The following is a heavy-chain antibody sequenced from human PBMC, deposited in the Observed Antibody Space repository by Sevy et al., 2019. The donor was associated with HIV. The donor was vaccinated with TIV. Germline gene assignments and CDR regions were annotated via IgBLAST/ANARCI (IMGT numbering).Heavy chain of an antibody. V-gene: IGHV1-18*01. Sequence: ASVKVSCKASGYTFTSYGISWVRQAPGQGLEWMGWISAYNGNTNYAQKLQGRVTMTTDTSTSTAYMELRSLRSDDTAGYYCARYLLRSSTLGQTDYWGQGTLVTVSS. CDR1: GYTFTSYG. D-gene: IGHD3-3*01. CDR2: ISAYNGNT. CDR3: ARYLLRSSTLGQTDY. J-gene: IGHJ4*02.